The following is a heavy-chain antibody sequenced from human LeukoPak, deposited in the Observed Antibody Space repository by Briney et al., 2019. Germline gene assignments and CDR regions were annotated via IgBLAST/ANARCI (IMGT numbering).Heavy chain of an antibody. D-gene: IGHD2-15*01. J-gene: IGHJ4*02. CDR1: GFSFSSYS. CDR2: ISSSSSYI. Sequence: GGSLRLSCAASGFSFSSYSMNWVRQAPGKGLEWVSSISSSSSYIYYADSVKGRFTISRDNAKNSLYLQMNSLRAEDTAVYYCARVARAYCSGGSCYSSPRSFDYWGQGTLVTVSS. CDR3: ARVARAYCSGGSCYSSPRSFDY. V-gene: IGHV3-21*01.